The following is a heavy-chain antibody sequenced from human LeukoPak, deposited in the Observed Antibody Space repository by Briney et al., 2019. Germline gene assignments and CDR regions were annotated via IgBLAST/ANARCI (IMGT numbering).Heavy chain of an antibody. Sequence: SVKVSCKASGGTFSSYAISWVRQAPGQGREWMGMIIPILGIANYAQKFQGRVTITADKSTSIAYMELSSLRSEGTAVYYCASGVWWLPKILYYYYYMDVWGKGTTVTVSS. D-gene: IGHD5-12*01. V-gene: IGHV1-69*04. CDR2: IIPILGIA. CDR1: GGTFSSYA. J-gene: IGHJ6*03. CDR3: ASGVWWLPKILYYYYYMDV.